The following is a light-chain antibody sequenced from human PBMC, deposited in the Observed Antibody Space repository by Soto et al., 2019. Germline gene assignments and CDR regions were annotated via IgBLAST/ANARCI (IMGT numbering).Light chain of an antibody. CDR2: DAS. Sequence: EIVLTQSPATLSLSPGERATLSCRASQSVSSYLAWYQQKPGQFPRLVIYDASNRATGIPGRFSGSGSGTDFTLTISSLEPEDFGIYYCQQSSSWPRTFGQGTKVEIK. CDR3: QQSSSWPRT. V-gene: IGKV3-11*01. CDR1: QSVSSY. J-gene: IGKJ1*01.